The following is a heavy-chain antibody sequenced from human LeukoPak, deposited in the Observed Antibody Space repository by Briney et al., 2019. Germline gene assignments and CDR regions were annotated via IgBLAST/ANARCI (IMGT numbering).Heavy chain of an antibody. D-gene: IGHD3-22*01. J-gene: IGHJ4*02. V-gene: IGHV4-39*01. CDR1: GGSISSSSYY. CDR3: ARQSSITMIVVVMPVEFDY. CDR2: IYYSGST. Sequence: SETLSLTRTVSGGSISSSSYYWGWIRQPPGKGLEWIGSIYYSGSTYYNPSLKSRVTISVDTSKNQFSLKLSSVTAADTAVYYCARQSSITMIVVVMPVEFDYWGQGTLVTVSS.